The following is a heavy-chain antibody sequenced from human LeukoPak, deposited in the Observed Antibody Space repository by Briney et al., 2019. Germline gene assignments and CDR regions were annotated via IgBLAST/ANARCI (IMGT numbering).Heavy chain of an antibody. J-gene: IGHJ2*01. V-gene: IGHV4-59*12. CDR1: GGFFSGYY. D-gene: IGHD2-21*02. CDR2: IYYSGST. Sequence: PSETLSLTCAVYGGFFSGYYWSWIRQPPGKGLEWIGYIYYSGSTNYNPSLKSRVTISVDNSKNQFSLKLSSVTAADTAVYYCARAVTFYWYFDLWGRGTLVTVSS. CDR3: ARAVTFYWYFDL.